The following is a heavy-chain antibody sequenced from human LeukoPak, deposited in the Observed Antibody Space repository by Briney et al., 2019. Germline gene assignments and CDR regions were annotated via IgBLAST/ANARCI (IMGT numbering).Heavy chain of an antibody. Sequence: PGGSRRLSGAASGFTFSSYSLNWVRQAPGKGREWVSYISSSSTIYYADSVKGRFTISRDNAKNSLSLQMNNLRVEDTAVYYCARAGSHWHYVYWGQGTVVTVSS. J-gene: IGHJ4*02. D-gene: IGHD3-10*01. CDR1: GFTFSSYS. CDR3: ARAGSHWHYVY. CDR2: ISSSSTI. V-gene: IGHV3-48*01.